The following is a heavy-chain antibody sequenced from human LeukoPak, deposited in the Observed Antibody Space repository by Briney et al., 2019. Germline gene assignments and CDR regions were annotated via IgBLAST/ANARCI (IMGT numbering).Heavy chain of an antibody. CDR3: ARDLYYDSSRTFDY. Sequence: PGGSLRLSCAASGFTFSSYAMSWVRQAPGKGLEWVSSISSSSSYIYYADSVKGRFTISRDNAKNSLYLQMNSLRAEDTAVYYCARDLYYDSSRTFDYWGQGTLVTVSS. CDR1: GFTFSSYA. J-gene: IGHJ4*02. V-gene: IGHV3-21*01. D-gene: IGHD3-22*01. CDR2: ISSSSSYI.